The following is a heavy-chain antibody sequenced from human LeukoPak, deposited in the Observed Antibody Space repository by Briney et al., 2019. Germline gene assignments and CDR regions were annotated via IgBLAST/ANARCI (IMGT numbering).Heavy chain of an antibody. V-gene: IGHV3-74*01. CDR3: ARVHDKIQGIKHYYYYYMDV. CDR2: ISTDGSST. CDR1: GFTFSSYW. Sequence: GGSLRLSCAASGFTFSSYWMHWVRQAPGKGLVWVSRISTDGSSTSYADPVKGRFTISRDNAKNTLYLQMNSLRAEDTAVYYCARVHDKIQGIKHYYYYYMDVWGKGTTVTVSS. D-gene: IGHD1-1*01. J-gene: IGHJ6*03.